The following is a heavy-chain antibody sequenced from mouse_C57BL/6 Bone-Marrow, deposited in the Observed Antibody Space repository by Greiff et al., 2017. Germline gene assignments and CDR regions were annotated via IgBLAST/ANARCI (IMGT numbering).Heavy chain of an antibody. D-gene: IGHD1-1*01. CDR3: ARAGGTVVATDGYFDY. Sequence: EVQLQESGPGLVKPSQTVFLTCTVTGISITTGNYRWSWIRQFPGNKLEWIGYIYYSGTMTYNPSLPSRTTITRDTPKNQFFLEMNSCTAEDTATYYCARAGGTVVATDGYFDYWGQGTTLTVSS. V-gene: IGHV3-5*01. CDR2: IYYSGTM. J-gene: IGHJ2*01. CDR1: GISITTGNYR.